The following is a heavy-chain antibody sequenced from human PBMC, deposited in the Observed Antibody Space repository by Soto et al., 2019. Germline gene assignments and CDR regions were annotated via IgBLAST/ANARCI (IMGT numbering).Heavy chain of an antibody. CDR3: AREEGYSYGYFDY. Sequence: VASVKVSCKASGYTFTSYAMHWVRQAPGQRLEWMGWINAGNGNTKYSQKFQGRVTITRDTSASTAYMELSSLRSEDTAVYYCAREEGYSYGYFDYWGQGTLVTVSS. J-gene: IGHJ4*02. V-gene: IGHV1-3*01. D-gene: IGHD5-18*01. CDR2: INAGNGNT. CDR1: GYTFTSYA.